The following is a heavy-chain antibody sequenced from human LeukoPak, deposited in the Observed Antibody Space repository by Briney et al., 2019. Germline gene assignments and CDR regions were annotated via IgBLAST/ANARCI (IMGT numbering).Heavy chain of an antibody. CDR3: ARVNSWTEEPDTGFDY. D-gene: IGHD1-14*01. V-gene: IGHV6-1*01. J-gene: IGHJ4*02. CDR2: TYYRSKWYN. Sequence: SQTLSLTCAISGDTVSNKRSAWNWIRQSPSRGLEWLGRTYYRSKWYNDYAVSVKSRITINPDTSRNQFSLQLNSVSPEDTAVYYCARVNSWTEEPDTGFDYWGQGILVTVSS. CDR1: GDTVSNKRSA.